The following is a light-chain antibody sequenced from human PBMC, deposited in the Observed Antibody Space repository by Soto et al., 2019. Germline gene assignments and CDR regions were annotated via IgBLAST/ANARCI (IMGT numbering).Light chain of an antibody. CDR3: CSYAGSYTYV. J-gene: IGLJ1*01. CDR2: DVS. Sequence: QSVLTQPRSVSGSPGQSVTISCTGTSSEIGGYNYVSWYQQHPGKAPKLMIYDVSKRPSGVPDRFSGSKSGNTASLTISGLQAEDVADYYCCSYAGSYTYVFGTGTKVTVL. V-gene: IGLV2-11*01. CDR1: SSEIGGYNY.